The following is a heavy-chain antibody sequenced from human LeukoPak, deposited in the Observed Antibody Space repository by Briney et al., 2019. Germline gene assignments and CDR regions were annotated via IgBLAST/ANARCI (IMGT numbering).Heavy chain of an antibody. Sequence: SETLSLTCAVYGGSFSGYYWSWIRQPPGKGLEWIGEINHSGSTNYNPSLKSRVTISVDTSKNQFSLKLSSVTAADTAVYYCARDLPLQSTPFDYWGQGTLVTVSS. D-gene: IGHD4-4*01. CDR1: GGSFSGYY. CDR3: ARDLPLQSTPFDY. V-gene: IGHV4-34*01. CDR2: INHSGST. J-gene: IGHJ4*02.